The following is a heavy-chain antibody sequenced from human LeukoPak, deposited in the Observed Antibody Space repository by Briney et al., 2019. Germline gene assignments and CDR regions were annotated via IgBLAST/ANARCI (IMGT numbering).Heavy chain of an antibody. CDR3: ARARRGDSGYDAYYFDY. J-gene: IGHJ4*02. V-gene: IGHV4-39*07. CDR2: IYYSGST. Sequence: SETLSLTCIISGASISSSAYYWGWIRQPPGKGLEWIGTIYYSGSTNYNPSLKSRVTISVDTSKNQFSLKLSSVTAADTAVYYCARARRGDSGYDAYYFDYWGQGTLVTVSS. CDR1: GASISSSAYY. D-gene: IGHD5-12*01.